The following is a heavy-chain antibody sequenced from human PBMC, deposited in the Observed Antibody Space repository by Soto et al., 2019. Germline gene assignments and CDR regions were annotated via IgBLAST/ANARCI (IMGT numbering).Heavy chain of an antibody. J-gene: IGHJ4*02. CDR3: ARLIVATETFDY. CDR2: IYYAGST. V-gene: IGHV4-59*08. Sequence: SDTLSLTCTVSGGSMIIYYWSWIRQPPGRGLEWIGFIYYAGSTKYNPSLNSRVTISVDTSKNQFSLTVTSVTAADTAVYYCARLIVATETFDYWGQGTLVTVSS. CDR1: GGSMIIYY. D-gene: IGHD5-12*01.